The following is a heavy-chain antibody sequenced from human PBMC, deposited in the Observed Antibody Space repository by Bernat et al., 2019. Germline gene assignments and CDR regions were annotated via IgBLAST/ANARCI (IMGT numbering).Heavy chain of an antibody. D-gene: IGHD2-2*01. Sequence: EVQLVESGGDLVKPGGSLRLSCASSGFTFSSAWMSWVRQAPGRGLEWVGRIKSKADGETTDYAAPVKGRFTISRDDSINTLYMQMNSLKSEDTAVYYCAADTVVPLAHIDHWGQGTLVTVSS. V-gene: IGHV3-15*01. CDR3: AADTVVPLAHIDH. J-gene: IGHJ4*02. CDR1: GFTFSSAW. CDR2: IKSKADGETT.